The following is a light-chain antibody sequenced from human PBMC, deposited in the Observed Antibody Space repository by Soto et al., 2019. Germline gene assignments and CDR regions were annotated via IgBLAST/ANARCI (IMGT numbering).Light chain of an antibody. CDR1: QSVSSTY. V-gene: IGKV3-20*01. CDR2: GAS. Sequence: EIVLTQSPGTLSLSPGERATLSCRASQSVSSTYLAWYQQRPGQAPRLLIYGASSRATGIPDRFNGSGSGTDFTLTISRLEPEDFALYYCQHYGASPITFGQGTRLEIK. CDR3: QHYGASPIT. J-gene: IGKJ5*01.